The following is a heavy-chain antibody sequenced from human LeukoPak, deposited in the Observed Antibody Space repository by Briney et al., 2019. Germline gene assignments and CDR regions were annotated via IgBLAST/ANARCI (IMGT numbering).Heavy chain of an antibody. J-gene: IGHJ4*02. D-gene: IGHD6-19*01. CDR2: IYYSGNT. V-gene: IGHV4-59*08. CDR3: ASTRRAAVAGRFDS. Sequence: SETLSLTCAVSGASMNSNYWSWIRQPPGRGLEWIGYIYYSGNTNSSPSLGSRVTMSLDASMNQFSLKVNSVTAADTAIYYCASTRRAAVAGRFDSWGQGTLVTVSS. CDR1: GASMNSNY.